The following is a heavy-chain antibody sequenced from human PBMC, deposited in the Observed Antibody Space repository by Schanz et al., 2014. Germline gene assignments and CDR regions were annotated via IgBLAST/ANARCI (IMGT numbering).Heavy chain of an antibody. Sequence: GQLAESGGGLVQPGGSLRLSCAVSGFTFSDYYMSWIRQAPGKGLEWVSYISGTTTYTNYADSVKGRFTISRDNAKNSLYLQMNSLRAEDTAVYYCAKQIHYDILTVTRNWGQGTLVTVSS. D-gene: IGHD3-9*01. J-gene: IGHJ4*02. CDR3: AKQIHYDILTVTRN. CDR2: ISGTTTYT. CDR1: GFTFSDYY. V-gene: IGHV3-11*05.